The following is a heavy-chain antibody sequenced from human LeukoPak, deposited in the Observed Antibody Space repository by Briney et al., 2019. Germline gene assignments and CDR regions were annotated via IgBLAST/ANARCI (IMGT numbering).Heavy chain of an antibody. CDR3: AKDQTADYGDSLRNLGY. Sequence: QPGGSLRLSCAASGFTFGNYGMSWVRQAPGKGLEWLAFIRYDGSNKYYADSVKGRFTISRDNSKNTLYLQMNSLRAEDTAVYYCAKDQTADYGDSLRNLGYWGQGTLVTVSS. D-gene: IGHD4-17*01. CDR2: IRYDGSNK. J-gene: IGHJ4*02. CDR1: GFTFGNYG. V-gene: IGHV3-30*02.